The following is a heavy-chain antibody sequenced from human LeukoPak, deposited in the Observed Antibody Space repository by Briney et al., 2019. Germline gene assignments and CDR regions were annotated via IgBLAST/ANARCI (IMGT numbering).Heavy chain of an antibody. V-gene: IGHV4-4*07. J-gene: IGHJ5*02. CDR3: AARLTAAGSFDP. D-gene: IGHD6-13*01. CDR1: GGSISSYY. Sequence: PSETLSLTCTVSGGSISSYYWSWIRQPAGKGLEWIGRIYTSGSTNYNPSLKSRVTMSVYTSKNQFSLKLTSVTAADTAVYYCAARLTAAGSFDPWGQGTLVTVSS. CDR2: IYTSGST.